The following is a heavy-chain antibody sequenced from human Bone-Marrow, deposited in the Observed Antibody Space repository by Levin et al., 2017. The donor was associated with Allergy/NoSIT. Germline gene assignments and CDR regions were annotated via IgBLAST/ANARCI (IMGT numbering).Heavy chain of an antibody. D-gene: IGHD3-3*01. J-gene: IGHJ6*02. CDR3: ARASSPMRLRFLEGRGSGYYYGMDV. CDR1: GGTFSSYA. V-gene: IGHV1-69*13. CDR2: IIPIFGTA. Sequence: SVKVSCKASGGTFSSYAISWVRQAPGQGLEWMGGIIPIFGTANYAQKFQGRVTITADESTSTAYMELSSLRSEDTAVYYCARASSPMRLRFLEGRGSGYYYGMDVWGQGTTVTVSS.